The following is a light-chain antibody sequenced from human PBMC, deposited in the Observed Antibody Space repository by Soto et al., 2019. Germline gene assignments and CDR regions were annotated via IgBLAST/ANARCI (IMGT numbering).Light chain of an antibody. J-gene: IGKJ1*01. CDR1: QSVSNG. CDR2: HAS. CDR3: QQYMRYS. Sequence: IPLTQSPSTLPASVGDRGTITCRASQSVSNGLGWYYWKPGTAPKLLIXHASTLESGVPSRFSGSGSGTEFTLTISRLQPDEFATYYCQQYMRYSFGQGTKVDIK. V-gene: IGKV1-5*01.